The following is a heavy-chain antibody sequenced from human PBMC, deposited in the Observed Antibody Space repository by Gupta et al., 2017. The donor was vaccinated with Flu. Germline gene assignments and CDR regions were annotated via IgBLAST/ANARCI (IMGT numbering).Heavy chain of an antibody. CDR3: AREGVLSPGWFDP. V-gene: IGHV4-59*01. CDR1: GVSISPYY. J-gene: IGHJ5*02. CDR2: IYHSGRT. D-gene: IGHD2-15*01. Sequence: QVQLKVSGPGLVTPSETLSLTCTVSGVSISPYYWSWLRQPPGQGPEWIGYIYHSGRTQYNPALKSRVTMSVDTSKNQFSLRLSTVTAADTAIYSCAREGVLSPGWFDPWGQGVLVTVSS.